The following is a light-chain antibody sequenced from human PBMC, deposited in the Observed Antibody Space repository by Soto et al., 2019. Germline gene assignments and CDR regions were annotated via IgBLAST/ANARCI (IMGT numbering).Light chain of an antibody. V-gene: IGKV3D-20*02. CDR3: QQRSNWPKT. Sequence: EIVLTQSTCTLSLSAGERATLSCRASQSVSSSYLAWYQQKNGQAPRLLIYGASSRATGIPDRFSGSGYGTDFNLTISSLETEDFAVYYCQQRSNWPKTFGQGTKVDIK. CDR2: GAS. J-gene: IGKJ1*01. CDR1: QSVSSSY.